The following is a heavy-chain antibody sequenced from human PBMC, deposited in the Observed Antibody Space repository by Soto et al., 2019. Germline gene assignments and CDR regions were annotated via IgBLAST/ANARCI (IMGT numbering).Heavy chain of an antibody. J-gene: IGHJ4*02. V-gene: IGHV1-69*02. D-gene: IGHD2-2*02. CDR2: IIPILGIA. Sequence: QVQQVQSGAEVKKPGSSVKVSCKASGGTFSSYTISWVRQAPGQGLEWMGRIIPILGIANYAQKFQGRVTITADKSTSTAYMQLSSLRSEDTAVYYCAIEYCSSTSCYRDYWGQGTLVTVSS. CDR1: GGTFSSYT. CDR3: AIEYCSSTSCYRDY.